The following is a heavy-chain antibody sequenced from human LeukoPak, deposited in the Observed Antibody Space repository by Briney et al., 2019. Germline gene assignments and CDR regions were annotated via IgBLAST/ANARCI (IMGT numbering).Heavy chain of an antibody. CDR3: AKGETRYCTNGVCFPHYYYYYMDV. CDR2: ISYDGSNK. Sequence: GGSLRLSCAASGFTFSSYGMHWVRQAPGKGLEWVAVISYDGSNKYYADSVKGRFTISRDNSKNTLYLQMNSLRAEDTAVYYCAKGETRYCTNGVCFPHYYYYYMDVWGKGTTVTVSS. CDR1: GFTFSSYG. J-gene: IGHJ6*03. V-gene: IGHV3-30*18. D-gene: IGHD2-8*01.